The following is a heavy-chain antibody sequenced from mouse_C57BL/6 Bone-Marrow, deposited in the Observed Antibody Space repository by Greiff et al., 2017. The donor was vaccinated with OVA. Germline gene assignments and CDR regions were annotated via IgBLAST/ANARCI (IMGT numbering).Heavy chain of an antibody. CDR3: LYYYGSRDY. Sequence: EVQLQQSGAELVRPGASVKLSCTASGFNIKDDYMHWVKQRPEHGLEWIGWIDPENGDTEYASKFQGKATITADTSSNTAYLQLSSLTSEDTAVYYCLYYYGSRDYWGQGTTLTVSS. V-gene: IGHV14-4*01. D-gene: IGHD1-1*01. J-gene: IGHJ2*01. CDR2: IDPENGDT. CDR1: GFNIKDDY.